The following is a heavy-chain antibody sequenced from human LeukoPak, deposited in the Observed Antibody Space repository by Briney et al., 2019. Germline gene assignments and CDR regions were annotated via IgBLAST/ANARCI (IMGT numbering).Heavy chain of an antibody. J-gene: IGHJ4*02. D-gene: IGHD3-10*01. CDR3: ARTRYYYNSRSYGAPYYFDY. CDR2: IFHSGST. CDR1: GYSFSSGFY. Sequence: PSETLSLTCSVSGYSFSSGFYWGWIRQPPGKGLEWIGSIFHSGSTYYNPSLKSRVTISVDTSKNQFSLKLSSVIAADTAVYYCARTRYYYNSRSYGAPYYFDYWGQGTLVTVSS. V-gene: IGHV4-38-2*02.